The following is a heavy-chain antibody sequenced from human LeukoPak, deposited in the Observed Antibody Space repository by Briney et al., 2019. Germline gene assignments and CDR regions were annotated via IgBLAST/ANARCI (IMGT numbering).Heavy chain of an antibody. CDR3: ARGGSCPDY. J-gene: IGHJ4*02. CDR2: ISSSSSYI. Sequence: PGGSLRLSCAASGFTFSIYSVTWVRQAPGKGLEWVSSISSSSSYIHSADSVRGRFTISRDNAKNWLFLQMNSLRAEDTAVYYCARGGSCPDYWGQGTLVTVSS. V-gene: IGHV3-21*01. D-gene: IGHD2-15*01. CDR1: GFTFSIYS.